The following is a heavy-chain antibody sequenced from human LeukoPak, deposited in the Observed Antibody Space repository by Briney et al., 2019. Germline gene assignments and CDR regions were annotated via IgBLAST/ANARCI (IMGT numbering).Heavy chain of an antibody. J-gene: IGHJ4*02. CDR2: ISGDTGST. CDR3: AKDRKSGWFGEFGN. CDR1: GFTFSSYG. V-gene: IGHV3-23*01. D-gene: IGHD3-10*01. Sequence: GGSLRLSCAASGFTFSSYGMSWVRQAPGKGLEWVSAISGDTGSTYYADSVRGRFTISRDNSRNTLYLQMNSLRAEDTAVYYCAKDRKSGWFGEFGNWGQGTLVMVSS.